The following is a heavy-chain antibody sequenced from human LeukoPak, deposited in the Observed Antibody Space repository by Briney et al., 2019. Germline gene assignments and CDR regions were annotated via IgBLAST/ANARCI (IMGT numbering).Heavy chain of an antibody. CDR3: ASDWGLSQLEYCSNTNCYMGAFDI. CDR2: INPNSGGT. D-gene: IGHD2-2*02. J-gene: IGHJ3*02. V-gene: IGHV1-2*02. Sequence: ASVKVSCKASGYTFTGYYMHWVRQAPGQGLEWMGWINPNSGGTNYAQKYQGRVTMTRDTSISTAYMELSRLRSDDTAVYYCASDWGLSQLEYCSNTNCYMGAFDIWGQGTMVTVSS. CDR1: GYTFTGYY.